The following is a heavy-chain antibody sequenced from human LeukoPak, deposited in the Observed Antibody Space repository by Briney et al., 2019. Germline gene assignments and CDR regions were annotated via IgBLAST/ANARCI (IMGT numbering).Heavy chain of an antibody. D-gene: IGHD6-13*01. V-gene: IGHV4-4*02. Sequence: PSETLSLTCAVSGGSISSSNWWSWVRQPPGKGLEWIGEIYHSGSTNYNPSLKSRVTISVDKSKNQFSLKLSSVTAADTAVYYCARYPDGNAYSSSPRDGMDVWGQGTTVTVSS. CDR3: ARYPDGNAYSSSPRDGMDV. CDR2: IYHSGST. CDR1: GGSISSSNW. J-gene: IGHJ6*02.